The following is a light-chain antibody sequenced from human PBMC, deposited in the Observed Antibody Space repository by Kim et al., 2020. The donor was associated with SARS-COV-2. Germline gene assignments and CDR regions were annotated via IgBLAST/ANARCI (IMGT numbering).Light chain of an antibody. V-gene: IGKV3-20*01. CDR1: QGVSSSY. Sequence: EIVLTQSPGTLSLYPGERATLSCRASQGVSSSYLAWYQRKPGQPPRLLIYGASSRATGIPDRFSGSGSGTDFTLTINRLEPEDFAVYSCQQYGSSPLTFGGGTKVDIK. J-gene: IGKJ4*01. CDR2: GAS. CDR3: QQYGSSPLT.